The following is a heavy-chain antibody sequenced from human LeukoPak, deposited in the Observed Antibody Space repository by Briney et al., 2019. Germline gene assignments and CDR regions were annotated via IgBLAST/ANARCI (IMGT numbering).Heavy chain of an antibody. J-gene: IGHJ4*02. CDR1: GFTFSSYS. V-gene: IGHV3-21*01. Sequence: GSLRLTCAASGFTFSSYSMNWVRQAPGKGLEWVSSISSSSSYIYYADSVKGRFTISRDNAKNSLYLQMNSLRAEDTAVYYCARGANSGRYPPHFDYWGQGTLVTVSS. CDR2: ISSSSSYI. D-gene: IGHD1-26*01. CDR3: ARGANSGRYPPHFDY.